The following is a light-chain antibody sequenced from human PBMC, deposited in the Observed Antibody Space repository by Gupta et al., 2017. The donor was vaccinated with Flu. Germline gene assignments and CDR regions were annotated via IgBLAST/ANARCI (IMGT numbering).Light chain of an antibody. Sequence: EIVLKQSPATLSLSPGGRATLSCRASQSVSSNCLAWYQQAPGQAPRLLIYGASSRATGIPDRFSGSGSGTDFTLTISRLEPEDCSLYYCQQYDSSLALTFGGGTKVEIK. V-gene: IGKV3-20*01. CDR2: GAS. CDR1: QSVSSNC. CDR3: QQYDSSLALT. J-gene: IGKJ4*01.